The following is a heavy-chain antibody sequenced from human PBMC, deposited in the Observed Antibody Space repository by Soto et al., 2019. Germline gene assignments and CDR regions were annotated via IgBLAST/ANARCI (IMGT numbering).Heavy chain of an antibody. J-gene: IGHJ5*02. D-gene: IGHD3-10*01. V-gene: IGHV4-39*01. CDR1: GGSISSRSYY. CDR3: ARQEITMVRAFNWFDP. Sequence: QLQLQESGPGLVKPSSTLSLTCTVSGGSISSRSYYWGWIRQPPGKGLEWIGRIYYSGRTYYNPSLKSRITISVDTSKNPFSLKLTSGTAADTAVYYCARQEITMVRAFNWFDPWGQGTLVTVSS. CDR2: IYYSGRT.